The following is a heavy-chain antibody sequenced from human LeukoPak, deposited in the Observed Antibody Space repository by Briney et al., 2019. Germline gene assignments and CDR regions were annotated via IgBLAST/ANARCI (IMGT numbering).Heavy chain of an antibody. Sequence: PGGSLRLSCAASGFTFSSYWMSWVRQAPGKGLEWVANIKQDGSEKYYVDSVKGRFTISRDNAKNSLYLQMNSLRAEDTAVYYCARDAGYSSSWYYYYYMDVWGKGTTVTVSS. D-gene: IGHD6-13*01. J-gene: IGHJ6*03. V-gene: IGHV3-7*01. CDR2: IKQDGSEK. CDR3: ARDAGYSSSWYYYYYMDV. CDR1: GFTFSSYW.